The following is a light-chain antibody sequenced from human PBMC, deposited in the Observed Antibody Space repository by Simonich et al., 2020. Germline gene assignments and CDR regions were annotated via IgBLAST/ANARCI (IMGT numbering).Light chain of an antibody. J-gene: IGKJ2*01. V-gene: IGKV3-15*01. CDR2: GAS. CDR1: QSVSSN. Sequence: EIVMTRSPATLSVSPGERATLSCRASQSVSSNLAWYQQKPGQAPRLLIYGASTRATGIPARFSGRGSGTEFTLTISSMQSEDFAVYYCQQYNNWPPVTFGQWTKLEIK. CDR3: QQYNNWPPVT.